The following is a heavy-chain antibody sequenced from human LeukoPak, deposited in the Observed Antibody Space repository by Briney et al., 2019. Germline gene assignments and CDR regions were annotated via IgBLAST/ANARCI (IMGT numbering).Heavy chain of an antibody. J-gene: IGHJ6*02. Sequence: PGGSLRLSCAASGFTFSSYSMNWVRQAPGKGLEWVSSISSSSSYIYYADSVKGRFTISRDNSKNTLYLQMNSLRAEDTAVYYCARDGPRTRFGTYYYGMDVWGQGTTVTVSS. CDR2: ISSSSSYI. V-gene: IGHV3-21*01. CDR3: ARDGPRTRFGTYYYGMDV. CDR1: GFTFSSYS. D-gene: IGHD3-16*01.